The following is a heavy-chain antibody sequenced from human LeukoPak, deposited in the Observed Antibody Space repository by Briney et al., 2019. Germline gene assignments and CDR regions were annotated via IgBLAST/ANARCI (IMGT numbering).Heavy chain of an antibody. D-gene: IGHD3-22*01. Sequence: SETLSLTCTVSGGSISSSSYYWGWIRQPPGKGLEWIASIYYSGSTYYNPSLKSRVTISVDTSKNQFSLKLSSVTAADTAVYYCARPMYYYDSSGYLPRSAFDIWGQGTMVTVSS. V-gene: IGHV4-39*01. CDR3: ARPMYYYDSSGYLPRSAFDI. J-gene: IGHJ3*02. CDR2: IYYSGST. CDR1: GGSISSSSYY.